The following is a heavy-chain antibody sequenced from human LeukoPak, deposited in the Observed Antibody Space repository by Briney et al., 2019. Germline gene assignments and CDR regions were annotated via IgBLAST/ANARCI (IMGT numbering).Heavy chain of an antibody. D-gene: IGHD1-26*01. CDR1: GFTFSSYS. CDR3: AKDVRVGGGGMDV. V-gene: IGHV3-23*01. CDR2: ISPSGDST. Sequence: PGGSLRLSCAASGFTFSSYSMSWVRQAPGEGLEWVSAISPSGDSTSYPDSVKGRFTISRDNSKNTLSLQMNSLRPEDTAVYYCAKDVRVGGGGMDVWGQGTPVTVSS. J-gene: IGHJ6*02.